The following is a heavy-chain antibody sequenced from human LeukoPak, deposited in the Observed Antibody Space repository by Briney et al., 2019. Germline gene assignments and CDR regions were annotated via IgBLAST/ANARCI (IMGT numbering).Heavy chain of an antibody. J-gene: IGHJ5*02. Sequence: SETPSLTCTVSGGSISSYYWSWIRQPPGKGLEWIGYIYYSGSTNYNPSLKSRVTISVDTSKNQFSLKLSSVTAADTAVYYCARDRHDYGDFRWFDPWGQGTLVTVSS. CDR1: GGSISSYY. D-gene: IGHD4-17*01. CDR2: IYYSGST. CDR3: ARDRHDYGDFRWFDP. V-gene: IGHV4-59*01.